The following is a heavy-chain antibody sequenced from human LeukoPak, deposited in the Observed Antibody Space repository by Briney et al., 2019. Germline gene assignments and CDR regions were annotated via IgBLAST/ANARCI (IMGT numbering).Heavy chain of an antibody. J-gene: IGHJ4*02. CDR1: GLTFSSYW. CDR3: ARAGRSSGFDY. Sequence: GGSLRLSCAASGLTFSSYWMHWVRQAPGKGLVWVSRINSDGSSTSYADSVKGRFTISRDNAKNTLYLQMNSLRAEDTAVYYCARAGRSSGFDYWGQGTLVTVSS. CDR2: INSDGSST. V-gene: IGHV3-74*01. D-gene: IGHD6-19*01.